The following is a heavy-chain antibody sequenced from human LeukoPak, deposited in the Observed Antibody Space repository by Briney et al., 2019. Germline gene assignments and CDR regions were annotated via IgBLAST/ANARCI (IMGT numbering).Heavy chain of an antibody. J-gene: IGHJ4*02. Sequence: GGSLRLSCAASGFTFSSYSMNWVRQAPGKGLEWVSYISSSGSTIYYADSVKGRFTISRDNAKNSLYLQMNSLRAEDTAVYYCARDHCSSTSCPLGWGQGTLVTVSS. CDR1: GFTFSSYS. CDR2: ISSSGSTI. D-gene: IGHD2-2*01. V-gene: IGHV3-48*04. CDR3: ARDHCSSTSCPLG.